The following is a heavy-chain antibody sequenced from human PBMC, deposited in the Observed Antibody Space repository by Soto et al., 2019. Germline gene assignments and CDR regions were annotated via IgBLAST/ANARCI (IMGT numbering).Heavy chain of an antibody. D-gene: IGHD6-13*01. V-gene: IGHV4-34*01. CDR1: GWSFSGYY. CDR3: ARGVLEQQLANNGEVLVDY. Sequence: SETLSLTCAVYGWSFSGYYWSWIRXXPXKXXEWIGEINHSGSTNYNPSLKSRVTISVDTSKNQFSLKLSSVTAADTAVYYCARGVLEQQLANNGEVLVDYWGQGTLVTVSS. J-gene: IGHJ4*02. CDR2: INHSGST.